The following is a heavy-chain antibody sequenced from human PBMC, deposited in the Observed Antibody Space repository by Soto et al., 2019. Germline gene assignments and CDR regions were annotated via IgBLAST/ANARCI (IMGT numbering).Heavy chain of an antibody. V-gene: IGHV4-31*03. Sequence: SETLSLTCTVSGGSITTGGYYWSWIRQLPGKGLEWIGHRYYSESTYYNPSLKSRVSISLDTSKNQFSLKLSFVTASDTAMYYCARTKCSGGSCYSWSLDYWGQGTPVTVSS. J-gene: IGHJ4*02. D-gene: IGHD2-15*01. CDR1: GGSITTGGYY. CDR3: ARTKCSGGSCYSWSLDY. CDR2: RYYSEST.